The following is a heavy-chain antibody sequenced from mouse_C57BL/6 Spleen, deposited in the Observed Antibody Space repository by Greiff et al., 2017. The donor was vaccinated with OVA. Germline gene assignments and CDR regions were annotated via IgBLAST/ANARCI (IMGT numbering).Heavy chain of an antibody. V-gene: IGHV1-69*01. CDR3: ARAENYYGSSFYFDY. CDR2: IDPYDSYT. J-gene: IGHJ2*01. Sequence: QVQLQQPGAELVMPGASVKLSCKASGYTFTSYWMHWVKQRPGQGLEWIGEIDPYDSYTNYNQKFKGTSTLTVDKSSSTAYMQLSSLTSEDSAVYYCARAENYYGSSFYFDYWGQGTTLTVSS. CDR1: GYTFTSYW. D-gene: IGHD1-1*01.